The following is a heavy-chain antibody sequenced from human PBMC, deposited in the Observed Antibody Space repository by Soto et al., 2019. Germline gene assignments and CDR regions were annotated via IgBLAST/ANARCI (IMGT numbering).Heavy chain of an antibody. CDR1: GCSISSGGYY. CDR2: IYYSGST. Sequence: QVQLQESGPGLVKPSQTLSLPCTVSGCSISSGGYYWSWIRQHPGKGLAWIGYIYYSGSTYYNQSLKTRVTISLDTSKNQFSLKLSSVTAADTAVYYCAREGDYCSGGSCYRWFDTWGQGTLVTVSS. V-gene: IGHV4-31*03. D-gene: IGHD2-15*01. J-gene: IGHJ5*02. CDR3: AREGDYCSGGSCYRWFDT.